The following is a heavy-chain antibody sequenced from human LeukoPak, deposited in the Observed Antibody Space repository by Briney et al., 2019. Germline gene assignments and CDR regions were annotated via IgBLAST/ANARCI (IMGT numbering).Heavy chain of an antibody. D-gene: IGHD1-1*01. CDR3: ARDGPWKSDF. CDR2: ICSGGST. CDR1: GDSVTTSYY. Sequence: PSETLSLTCTVSGDSVTTSYYWGWIRQAPGKGLEWIGSICSGGSTCYNPSLTGRVTIFAASSKNQFFLTLTSVTAADTAVYFCARDGPWKSDFWGQGTLVTVSS. V-gene: IGHV4-39*02. J-gene: IGHJ4*02.